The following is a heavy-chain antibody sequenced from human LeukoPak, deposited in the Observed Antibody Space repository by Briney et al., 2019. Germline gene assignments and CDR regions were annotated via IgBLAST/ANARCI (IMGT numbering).Heavy chain of an antibody. CDR3: VRRDTGWNYFDY. J-gene: IGHJ4*02. V-gene: IGHV4-59*08. CDR1: GGSINSHY. D-gene: IGHD6-19*01. Sequence: SETPSLTCAVSGGSINSHYWGWIRQPPGKGLQWIGDIYYTGKNNYNPSLKSRVTISLDTSKDHLSLNLTSVLAADTAIYYCVRRDTGWNYFDYWGQGILVTASS. CDR2: IYYTGKN.